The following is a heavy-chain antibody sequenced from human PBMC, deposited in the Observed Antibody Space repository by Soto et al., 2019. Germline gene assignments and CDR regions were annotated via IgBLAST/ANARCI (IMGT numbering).Heavy chain of an antibody. CDR3: ARDRIVVVPAANYYYGMDV. CDR2: INHSGST. Sequence: PSATLSLTCAVHGGSFSGYYWSWIRQPPGKGLEWIGEINHSGSTNYNPSLKSRVTISVDTSKNQFSLKLSSVTAADTAVYYCARDRIVVVPAANYYYGMDVWGQGTTVTVSS. D-gene: IGHD2-2*01. V-gene: IGHV4-34*01. J-gene: IGHJ6*02. CDR1: GGSFSGYY.